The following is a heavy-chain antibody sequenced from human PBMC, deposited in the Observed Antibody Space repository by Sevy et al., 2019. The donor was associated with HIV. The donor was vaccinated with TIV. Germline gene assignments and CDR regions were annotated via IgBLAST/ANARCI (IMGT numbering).Heavy chain of an antibody. J-gene: IGHJ6*02. V-gene: IGHV1-46*01. Sequence: ASVKVSCKASGYTFTSYYMHWVRQAPGLGLEWMGIINPSGGSTSYAQKFQGRVTMTRDTSTSTVYMELSSLRSEDTAVYYCARDLSTASNYYYYYGMDVWGQGTTVTVSS. CDR1: GYTFTSYY. D-gene: IGHD5-18*01. CDR3: ARDLSTASNYYYYYGMDV. CDR2: INPSGGST.